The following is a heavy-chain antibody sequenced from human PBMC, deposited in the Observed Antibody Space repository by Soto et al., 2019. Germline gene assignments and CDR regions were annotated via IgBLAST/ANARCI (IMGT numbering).Heavy chain of an antibody. J-gene: IGHJ4*02. CDR1: GFTFSSYA. CDR3: PKLGDNWNDLDY. V-gene: IGHV3-23*01. CDR2: ISGGGGST. Sequence: EVQLLESGGGLVQPGGSLRLSCAASGFTFSSYAMTWVRQAPGKGLEWVSAISGGGGSTFYADSLKGRFTISRDNSRNTLYLQMNTLRAEDTALFYCPKLGDNWNDLDYWGQGALVTVSS. D-gene: IGHD1-1*01.